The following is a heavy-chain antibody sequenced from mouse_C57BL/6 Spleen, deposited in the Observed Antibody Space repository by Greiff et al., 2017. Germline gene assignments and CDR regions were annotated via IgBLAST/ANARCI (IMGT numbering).Heavy chain of an antibody. CDR2: ISYSGST. CDR3: ARWSGSSYVDWDFDV. V-gene: IGHV3-8*01. Sequence: EVQRVESGPGLAKPSQTLSLTCSVTGYSITSDYWNWIRKFPGNKLEYMGYISYSGSTYYNPSRKSRSSITRNTSKNQYYLQLNSVTTEDTATYYCARWSGSSYVDWDFDVWGTGTTVTVSS. J-gene: IGHJ1*03. D-gene: IGHD1-1*01. CDR1: GYSITSDY.